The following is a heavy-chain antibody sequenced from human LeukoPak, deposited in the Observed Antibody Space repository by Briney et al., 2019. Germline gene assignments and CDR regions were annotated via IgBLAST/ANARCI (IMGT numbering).Heavy chain of an antibody. V-gene: IGHV4-38-2*02. J-gene: IGHJ4*02. CDR2: IYHSGST. CDR3: ARDIPPAATNRDY. Sequence: PSETLSLTCTVSGYSISSGYYWGWIRQPPGKGLEWIGSIYHSGSTYYNPSLKSRVTISVDTSKNQFSLKLSSVTAADTAVYYCARDIPPAATNRDYWGQGTLVTVSS. CDR1: GYSISSGYY. D-gene: IGHD2-2*01.